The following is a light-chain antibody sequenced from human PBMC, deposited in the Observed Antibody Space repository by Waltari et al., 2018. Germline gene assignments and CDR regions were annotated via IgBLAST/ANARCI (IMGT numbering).Light chain of an antibody. V-gene: IGKV1-39*01. Sequence: CRASQTIDTFLNWDQQKPGTAPKLLIYAASTLQGGVPSRFSGSGSGTDFTLTINSLQHEDFATYYCQQTYNIPRSFGQGTYLEIK. CDR3: QQTYNIPRS. CDR2: AAS. J-gene: IGKJ2*01. CDR1: QTIDTF.